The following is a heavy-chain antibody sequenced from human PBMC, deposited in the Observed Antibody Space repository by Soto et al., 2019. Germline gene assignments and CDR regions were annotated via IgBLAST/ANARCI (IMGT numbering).Heavy chain of an antibody. Sequence: QLQLQESGPGLVKPSETLSLTCTVSDRSISSSTYYWGWIRQPPGKGLEWIGSNYYSGSTYHNPSLKSRVTIYVDTSTNQLSLALSSVVAADTGVYYCARQGMDYYDSSGYYYSPYYFDYWGQGNLVSISS. D-gene: IGHD3-22*01. J-gene: IGHJ4*02. CDR3: ARQGMDYYDSSGYYYSPYYFDY. CDR2: NYYSGST. CDR1: DRSISSSTYY. V-gene: IGHV4-39*01.